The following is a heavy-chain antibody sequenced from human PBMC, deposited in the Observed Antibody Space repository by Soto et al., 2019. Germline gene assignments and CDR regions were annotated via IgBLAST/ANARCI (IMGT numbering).Heavy chain of an antibody. J-gene: IGHJ3*01. CDR1: GYTFTSYG. CDR2: ISAYNGDT. D-gene: IGHD2-2*01. CDR3: ARVSQVVVKMFPPNDAFDF. Sequence: QVQLVQSAAEVKKPGASVRVSCKASGYTFTSYGITWVRQAPGQGLEWMGWISAYNGDTNSAQKLQGRVIMTTDSSTSTAYMELKSLRSDDTAVYYCARVSQVVVKMFPPNDAFDFWGQGTLVTVSS. V-gene: IGHV1-18*04.